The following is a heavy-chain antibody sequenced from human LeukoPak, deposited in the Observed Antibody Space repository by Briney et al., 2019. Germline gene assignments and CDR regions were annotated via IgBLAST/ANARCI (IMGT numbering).Heavy chain of an antibody. CDR1: GFTFITYS. Sequence: GGSLRLSCAASGFTFITYSMHWVRQAPGKGLEWVAVISFDGRNNYADSVKGRFTISRDNSKNTLNLQMNSLRVEDTAVYYCARDDGDSGAYYYVMDVWGQGTTVTVSS. J-gene: IGHJ6*02. CDR3: ARDDGDSGAYYYVMDV. CDR2: ISFDGRN. D-gene: IGHD4-17*01. V-gene: IGHV3-30*04.